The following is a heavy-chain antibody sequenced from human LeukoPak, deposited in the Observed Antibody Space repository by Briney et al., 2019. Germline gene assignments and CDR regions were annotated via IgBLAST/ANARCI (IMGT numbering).Heavy chain of an antibody. CDR2: INSDGYST. J-gene: IGHJ4*02. D-gene: IGHD1-26*01. V-gene: IGHV3-74*01. CDR3: ASPYSASYYGFDY. Sequence: GGSLRLSCAASGFTFSSYWMHWVRQAPGKGLVWVSRINSDGYSTSYADSVKGRFTISRDNAKNTLYLQMNSLRAEDTAVYYCASPYSASYYGFDYWGQGTLVTVSS. CDR1: GFTFSSYW.